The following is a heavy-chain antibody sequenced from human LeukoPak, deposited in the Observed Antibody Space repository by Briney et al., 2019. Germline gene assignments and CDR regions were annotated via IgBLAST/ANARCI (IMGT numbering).Heavy chain of an antibody. J-gene: IGHJ4*02. CDR1: GVSVSGYW. Sequence: GGSLRLSCAVSGVSVSGYWMTWVRQAPGKGLEWVANIKQDGSKKNYVDSVKGRFTISRDNAENSLFLQMNSLRVEDTAVYYCAREWQGGIAAAGTRIEGDYWGQGTLVAVSS. V-gene: IGHV3-7*01. D-gene: IGHD6-13*01. CDR2: IKQDGSKK. CDR3: AREWQGGIAAAGTRIEGDY.